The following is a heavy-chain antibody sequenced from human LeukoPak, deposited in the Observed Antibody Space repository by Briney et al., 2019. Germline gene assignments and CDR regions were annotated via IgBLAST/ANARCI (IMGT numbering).Heavy chain of an antibody. D-gene: IGHD1/OR15-1a*01. J-gene: IGHJ4*02. CDR1: GFTFSSYS. V-gene: IGHV3-48*01. Sequence: GGSLRLSCAASGFTFSSYSMNWVRQAPGKGLEWVSYISSSSSTIYYADSVKGRFTISRDNAKNSLYLQMNSLRAEDTAVYYCARDTPSTNNDYWGQGTLVTVSS. CDR3: ARDTPSTNNDY. CDR2: ISSSSSTI.